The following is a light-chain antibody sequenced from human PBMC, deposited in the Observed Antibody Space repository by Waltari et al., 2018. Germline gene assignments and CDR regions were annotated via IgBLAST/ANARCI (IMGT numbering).Light chain of an antibody. J-gene: IGKJ1*01. CDR1: QSINNN. V-gene: IGKV3-15*01. Sequence: EIVMTQSPATLSVSPGERATLSCRASQSINNNVAWYQHKPGQAPRLLISGPSTRASSLTARFTGGGSGTEFPLTISGLQSDDVAVYYCQQYSSWPRTFGQGTQVEI. CDR2: GPS. CDR3: QQYSSWPRT.